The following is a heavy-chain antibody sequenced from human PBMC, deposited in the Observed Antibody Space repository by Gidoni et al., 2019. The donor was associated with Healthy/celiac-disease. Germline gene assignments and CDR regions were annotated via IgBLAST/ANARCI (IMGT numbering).Heavy chain of an antibody. CDR1: GFSFSSYA. D-gene: IGHD5-12*01. V-gene: IGHV3-23*01. CDR3: AKDGYGVIVATIRVSYFDL. Sequence: EVQLLESGGGLVQPGGSLRLSCAASGFSFSSYAMSWVRQAPGKGLEWVSAIRGSGGSTYYADSVKGRFTISRDNSKNTLYLQMNSLRAEDTAVYYCAKDGYGVIVATIRVSYFDLWGRGTLVTVSS. CDR2: IRGSGGST. J-gene: IGHJ2*01.